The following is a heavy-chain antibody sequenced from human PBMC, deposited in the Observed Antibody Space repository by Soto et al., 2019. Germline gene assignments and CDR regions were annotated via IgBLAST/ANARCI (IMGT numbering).Heavy chain of an antibody. CDR2: ISSSSSYM. CDR1: GFTFSSYS. Sequence: GGSLRLSCAASGFTFSSYSMNWVRQAPGKGLEWVSSISSSSSYMYYADSVKGRFTISRDNAKNSLYLQMNSLRAEDTAVYYCARDRDVSAFDIWGQGTMVTVSS. V-gene: IGHV3-21*01. D-gene: IGHD3-10*01. CDR3: ARDRDVSAFDI. J-gene: IGHJ3*02.